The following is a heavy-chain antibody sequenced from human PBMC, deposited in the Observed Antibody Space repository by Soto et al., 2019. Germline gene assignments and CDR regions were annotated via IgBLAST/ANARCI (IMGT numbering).Heavy chain of an antibody. J-gene: IGHJ4*02. D-gene: IGHD6-6*01. Sequence: EVQLLESGGGLVQPGGSLRLSCAASGFTFSSYAMSWVRQAPGKGLEWVSAISGSGGSTYYADSVKGRFTISRDNSKNTLYLQMNSLRAEDTAVYYCAKGRISSIAAWGPPRYFDYWGQGTLVTVSS. V-gene: IGHV3-23*01. CDR1: GFTFSSYA. CDR2: ISGSGGST. CDR3: AKGRISSIAAWGPPRYFDY.